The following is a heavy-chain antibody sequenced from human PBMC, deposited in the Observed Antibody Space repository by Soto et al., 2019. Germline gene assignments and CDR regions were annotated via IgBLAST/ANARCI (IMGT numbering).Heavy chain of an antibody. J-gene: IGHJ6*03. Sequence: QVQLQESGPGLVKPSETLSLNCSVSGGSFTSGAFFWGWIRQPPGKGLGWIGSASYSGRTYYNPSLKSRATIFVDTSKNRFSLRLSSVTAADTAVYYCARPLYIFPTSYHYYYMDVWGRGATVTVSS. V-gene: IGHV4-39*01. D-gene: IGHD3-9*01. CDR2: ASYSGRT. CDR1: GGSFTSGAFF. CDR3: ARPLYIFPTSYHYYYMDV.